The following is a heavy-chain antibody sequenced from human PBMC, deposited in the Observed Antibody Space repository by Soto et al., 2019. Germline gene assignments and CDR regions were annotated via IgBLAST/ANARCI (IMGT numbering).Heavy chain of an antibody. J-gene: IGHJ4*02. CDR2: ISGSGGST. D-gene: IGHD6-6*01. Sequence: GGSLRLSCAASGFTFSSYAMSWVRQAPGKGLEWVSAISGSGGSTYYADSVKGRFTISRDNSKNTLYLQMNSLRAEDTAVYYCAKGEVGYSSSSLHSWGQGTLVTVSS. CDR3: AKGEVGYSSSSLHS. CDR1: GFTFSSYA. V-gene: IGHV3-23*01.